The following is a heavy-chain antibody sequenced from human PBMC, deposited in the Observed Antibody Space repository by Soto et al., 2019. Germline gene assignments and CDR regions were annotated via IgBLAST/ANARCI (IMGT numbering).Heavy chain of an antibody. Sequence: QVQLVQSGAEVKKTGSSVKVSCKASGDTSSTYSINWVRQAPGQGLEWVGRIIPILALTNYAQRFQGSVTITADKSTSKVYMELSSLRSEDTAVYYCARGYCSGGSCYSPRYNWFDPWGQGTLVTVSS. V-gene: IGHV1-69*02. J-gene: IGHJ5*02. CDR2: IIPILALT. CDR3: ARGYCSGGSCYSPRYNWFDP. D-gene: IGHD2-15*01. CDR1: GDTSSTYS.